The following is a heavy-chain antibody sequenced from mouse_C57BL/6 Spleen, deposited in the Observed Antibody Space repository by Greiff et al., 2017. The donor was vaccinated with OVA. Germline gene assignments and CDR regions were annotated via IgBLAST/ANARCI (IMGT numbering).Heavy chain of an antibody. J-gene: IGHJ1*03. V-gene: IGHV1-64*01. CDR3: ARDDGNQGYFDV. D-gene: IGHD2-1*01. CDR2: IHPNSGST. Sequence: QVQLQQPGAELVKPGASVKLSCKASGYTFTSYWMHWVKQRPGQGLEWIGMIHPNSGSTNYNEKFKSKATLTVDKSSSTAYMQLSSLTSEDSAVYYCARDDGNQGYFDVWGTGTTVTVSS. CDR1: GYTFTSYW.